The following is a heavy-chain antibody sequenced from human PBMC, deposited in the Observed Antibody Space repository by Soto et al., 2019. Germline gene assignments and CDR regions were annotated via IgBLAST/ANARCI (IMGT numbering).Heavy chain of an antibody. Sequence: ASVKVSCKASGYTFTSYYMHWARQAPGQGLEWMGIINPSGGSTSYAQKFQGRVTMTRDTSTSTVYMELSSLRSEDTAVYYCARDQDIVVVPAAMYGMDVSGQGPKVTVYS. CDR3: ARDQDIVVVPAAMYGMDV. CDR2: INPSGGST. CDR1: GYTFTSYY. D-gene: IGHD2-2*01. V-gene: IGHV1-46*01. J-gene: IGHJ6*02.